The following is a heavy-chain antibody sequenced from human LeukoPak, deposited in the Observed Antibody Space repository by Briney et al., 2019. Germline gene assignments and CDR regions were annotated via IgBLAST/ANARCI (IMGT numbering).Heavy chain of an antibody. J-gene: IGHJ3*02. CDR3: AGNSGSYHLTSAVDI. D-gene: IGHD1-26*01. Sequence: SETLSLTCTVSGGSISSGSYYWSWIRQPAGKGLEWIGRIYTSGSTNYNPSLKSRVTISVDTSKNQFSLKLSSVTAADTAVYYCAGNSGSYHLTSAVDIWGQGTMVTVSS. CDR2: IYTSGST. CDR1: GGSISSGSYY. V-gene: IGHV4-61*02.